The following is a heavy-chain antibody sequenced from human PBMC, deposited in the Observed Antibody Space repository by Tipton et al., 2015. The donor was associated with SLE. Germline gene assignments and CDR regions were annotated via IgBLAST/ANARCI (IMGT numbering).Heavy chain of an antibody. CDR3: AKEYTDYYYYYGMDV. CDR1: RFTFSTYA. CDR2: IIYSGGST. Sequence: SLRLSCTDSRFTFSTYAMSWVRQAPGKGLEWVSIIYSGGSTYYPDSVRGRFTISRDNSKNTLYLQMNSLRAEDTAVYYCAKEYTDYYYYYGMDVWGQGTTVTVSS. V-gene: IGHV3-23*01. J-gene: IGHJ6*02. D-gene: IGHD1-1*01.